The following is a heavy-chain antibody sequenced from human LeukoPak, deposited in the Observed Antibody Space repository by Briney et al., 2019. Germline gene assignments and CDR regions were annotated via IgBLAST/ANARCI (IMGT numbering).Heavy chain of an antibody. V-gene: IGHV4-59*01. Sequence: PSETLSLTCTVCGGSISGYYWSWIRQPPGKGLEWIGCISYSGSTKYNPSLKSRVSISLDTSKKQFSLHLSSMTAADTAVYYCVRDFDAWNAIDIWGQGTMVTVSS. D-gene: IGHD3-3*01. CDR2: ISYSGST. CDR3: VRDFDAWNAIDI. J-gene: IGHJ3*02. CDR1: GGSISGYY.